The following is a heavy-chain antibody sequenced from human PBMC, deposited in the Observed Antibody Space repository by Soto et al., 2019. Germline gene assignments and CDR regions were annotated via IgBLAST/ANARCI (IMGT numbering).Heavy chain of an antibody. Sequence: ASVKVSCKASGYTFTVCAIHWVRQAPGQSLEWMGWINTGNRDTKYSQNLQGRVTITRDTSASTAYMELSSLRSEDTAVYYCARDRDGTDYWGQGTLVTVSS. V-gene: IGHV1-3*04. CDR3: ARDRDGTDY. CDR2: INTGNRDT. J-gene: IGHJ4*02. CDR1: GYTFTVCA.